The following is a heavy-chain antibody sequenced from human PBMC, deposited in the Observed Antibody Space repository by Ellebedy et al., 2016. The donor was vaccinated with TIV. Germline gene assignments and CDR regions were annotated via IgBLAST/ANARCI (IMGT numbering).Heavy chain of an antibody. CDR3: TTEYSGVVVAALFDY. D-gene: IGHD2-15*01. V-gene: IGHV3-15*01. J-gene: IGHJ4*02. CDR2: IKSKTDGGTT. CDR1: GFTFSNAW. Sequence: GESLKISCAASGFTFSNAWMSWVRQAPGKGLEWVGRIKSKTDGGTTDYAAPVKGRFNISRADSKNTLYLQMNSLKTEDTAVYYCTTEYSGVVVAALFDYWGQGTLVTVSS.